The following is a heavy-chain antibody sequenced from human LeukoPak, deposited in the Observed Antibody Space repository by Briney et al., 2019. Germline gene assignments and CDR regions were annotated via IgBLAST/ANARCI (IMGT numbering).Heavy chain of an antibody. CDR1: GGSFSGYY. CDR2: INHSGST. CDR3: ARGARIAARSWFDP. V-gene: IGHV4-34*01. J-gene: IGHJ5*02. Sequence: SETLSLTCAVYGGSFSGYYWSWIRQPPGKGLEWIGEINHSGSTNYNPSLKSRVTISVDTSMNQFSLKLSSVTAADTAVYYCARGARIAARSWFDPWGQGTLVTVSS. D-gene: IGHD6-6*01.